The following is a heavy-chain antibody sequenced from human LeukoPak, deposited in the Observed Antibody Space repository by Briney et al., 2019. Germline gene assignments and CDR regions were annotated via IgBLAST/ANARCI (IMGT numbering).Heavy chain of an antibody. D-gene: IGHD4-11*01. CDR1: GFTFSSYS. Sequence: PGGSLRLSCAASGFTFSSYSMNWVRQAPGKGLEWVSSISSSSSYIYYADSVKGRFTISRDNAKNSLYLQMNSLRAEDTAVYYCARERGYSNYGGENAFDIWGQGTMVTVSS. J-gene: IGHJ3*02. V-gene: IGHV3-21*01. CDR2: ISSSSSYI. CDR3: ARERGYSNYGGENAFDI.